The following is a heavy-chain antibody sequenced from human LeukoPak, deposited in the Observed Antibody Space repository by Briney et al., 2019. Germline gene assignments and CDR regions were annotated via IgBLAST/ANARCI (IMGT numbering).Heavy chain of an antibody. Sequence: GGSLRLSCAVSGFTFSSYWMSWVRQAPGKGLEWVANIKQDGSDKYYVDSVKGRFTISRDNGKNSLSLQMNSLRAEDTAVYYCARDASIAVAGDYWGQGTLVTVSS. CDR3: ARDASIAVAGDY. V-gene: IGHV3-7*01. D-gene: IGHD6-19*01. J-gene: IGHJ4*02. CDR1: GFTFSSYW. CDR2: IKQDGSDK.